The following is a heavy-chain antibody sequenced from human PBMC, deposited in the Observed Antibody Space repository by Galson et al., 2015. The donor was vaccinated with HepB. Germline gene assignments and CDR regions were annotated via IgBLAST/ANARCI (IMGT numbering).Heavy chain of an antibody. D-gene: IGHD5-24*01. CDR1: GFTFSSYG. V-gene: IGHV3-30*18. CDR3: AKDLGDGYNSYYYYGMDV. Sequence: SLRLSCAASGFTFSSYGMHWVRQAPGKGLEWVAVISYDGSNTYYADSVKGRFTISRDNSKNTLSLQMNSLRAGDTAVYYCAKDLGDGYNSYYYYGMDVWGQGTTVTVSS. J-gene: IGHJ6*02. CDR2: ISYDGSNT.